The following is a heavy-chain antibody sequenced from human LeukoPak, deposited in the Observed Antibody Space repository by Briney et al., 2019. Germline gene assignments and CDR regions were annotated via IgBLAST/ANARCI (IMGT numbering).Heavy chain of an antibody. D-gene: IGHD2-21*01. J-gene: IGHJ6*03. CDR2: IYYSGST. V-gene: IGHV4-59*01. Sequence: PSETLSLTCTVSGGSINSYYWSWIRQPPGKGLEWIGYIYYSGSTNYNPSLKSRVTISVDTSKNQFSLKLSSVTAADTAVYYCARDKSGGEPYYYYYMDVWGKGTTVTISS. CDR1: GGSINSYY. CDR3: ARDKSGGEPYYYYYMDV.